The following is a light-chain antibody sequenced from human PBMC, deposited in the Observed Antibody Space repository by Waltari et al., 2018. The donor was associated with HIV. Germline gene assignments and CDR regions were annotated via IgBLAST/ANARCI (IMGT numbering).Light chain of an antibody. CDR1: QVISRF. Sequence: DIQLTQSPYFLSASVGDRVIITCRAGQVISRFLAWYQQKPGKAPKLLIDAASTLQSGVPSRSSGSGSGTEFTLTISSLQPEDFATYYCQQLNNYPRTFGQGTKLAI. CDR2: AAS. CDR3: QQLNNYPRT. V-gene: IGKV1-9*01. J-gene: IGKJ2*01.